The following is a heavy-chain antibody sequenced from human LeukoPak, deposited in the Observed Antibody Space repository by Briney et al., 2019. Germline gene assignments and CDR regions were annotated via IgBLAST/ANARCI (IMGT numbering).Heavy chain of an antibody. D-gene: IGHD1-26*01. V-gene: IGHV1-18*01. Sequence: ASVKVSCKASGYTFTNYGISWVRQAPGQGLEWMGWIGTYNGDTNYAQKLQGRVTMTTDTSASTAYMELRSLRYDDTAIYYCARKGRVGTIHYFDYWGQGTLVTVSS. CDR1: GYTFTNYG. CDR3: ARKGRVGTIHYFDY. J-gene: IGHJ4*02. CDR2: IGTYNGDT.